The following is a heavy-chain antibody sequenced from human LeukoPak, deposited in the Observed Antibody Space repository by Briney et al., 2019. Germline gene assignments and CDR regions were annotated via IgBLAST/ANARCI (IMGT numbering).Heavy chain of an antibody. V-gene: IGHV3-23*01. D-gene: IGHD2-2*01. CDR3: ATRERYCSSTSCYEWFDP. Sequence: GGSLRLSCEASGFTFSAYAMSWVRQAPGKGLEWVSAISDSGSSTYYADSVKGRFTIFRDNSKNTLYLQMNSLRAEDTALYYCATRERYCSSTSCYEWFDPWGQGTLVTVSS. CDR1: GFTFSAYA. J-gene: IGHJ5*02. CDR2: ISDSGSST.